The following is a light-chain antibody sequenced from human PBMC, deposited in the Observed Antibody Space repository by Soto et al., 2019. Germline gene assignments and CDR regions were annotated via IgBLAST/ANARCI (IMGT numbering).Light chain of an antibody. V-gene: IGKV3D-15*01. Sequence: EIVMTQSPAAVPVSPGARGTLSCRASQSVSIDLACYQQKPGQATRLLIYEASNRATSSPASWIGSGSGRDFTLTISSLQSAGFSVYYCQQYNNWPPWTFGQGTKVDIK. CDR3: QQYNNWPPWT. CDR2: EAS. CDR1: QSVSID. J-gene: IGKJ1*01.